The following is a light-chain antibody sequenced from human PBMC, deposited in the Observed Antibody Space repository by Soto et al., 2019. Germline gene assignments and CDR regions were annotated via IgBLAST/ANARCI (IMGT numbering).Light chain of an antibody. J-gene: IGLJ2*01. CDR1: SSNIGSNH. V-gene: IGLV1-44*01. CDR3: AAWDDSRYGVV. Sequence: QSVLTQSPSASGTPGQRVIIACSGSSSNIGSNHVNWYRHLPGAATKLLIFRSDQRPSGVPDRFSGSKSGTTASLAISGLQSGDEGEYYCAAWDDSRYGVVFGGGTKLTVL. CDR2: RSD.